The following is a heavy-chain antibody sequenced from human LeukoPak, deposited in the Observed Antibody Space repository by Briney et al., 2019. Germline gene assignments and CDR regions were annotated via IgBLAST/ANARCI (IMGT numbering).Heavy chain of an antibody. Sequence: GGSLRLSCAASGFTFSSYAMSWVRQAPGKGLEWVSAISGNALSTYYADSLKGRFTISRDNSKNTLYLQINNLRAEDTAIYYCDAADFWGQGTLVTVSS. CDR2: ISGNALST. CDR1: GFTFSSYA. D-gene: IGHD6-13*01. CDR3: DAADF. J-gene: IGHJ4*02. V-gene: IGHV3-23*01.